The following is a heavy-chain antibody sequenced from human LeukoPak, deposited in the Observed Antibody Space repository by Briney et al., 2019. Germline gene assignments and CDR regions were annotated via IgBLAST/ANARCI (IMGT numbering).Heavy chain of an antibody. Sequence: SETLSFTCTVSGGTVSSGSYYWSWIRQPPRKGLEWIGYIYYSGSTNYNPSLKSRVTISVDTSKNQFSLKLSSVTAADTAVYYCARAYMVQGVHFDYWGQGTLVTVSS. CDR1: GGTVSSGSYY. CDR3: ARAYMVQGVHFDY. CDR2: IYYSGST. V-gene: IGHV4-61*01. J-gene: IGHJ4*02. D-gene: IGHD3-10*01.